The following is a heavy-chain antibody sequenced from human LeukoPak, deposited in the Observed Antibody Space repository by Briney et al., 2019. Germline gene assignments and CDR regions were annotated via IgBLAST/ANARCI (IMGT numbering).Heavy chain of an antibody. J-gene: IGHJ4*02. CDR1: GGSISSSSYY. V-gene: IGHV4-39*07. CDR2: IYYSGST. Sequence: SETLSLTCTVSGGSISSSSYYWGWIRQPPGKGLEWIGSIYYSGSTYYNPSLKSRVTISVDTSKNQFSLRLISVTAADTAVYYCARMVNRSPIDYWGQGALVTVSS. CDR3: ARMVNRSPIDY. D-gene: IGHD5-18*01.